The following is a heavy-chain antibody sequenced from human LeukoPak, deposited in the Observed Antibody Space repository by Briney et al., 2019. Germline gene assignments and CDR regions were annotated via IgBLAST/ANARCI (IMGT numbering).Heavy chain of an antibody. V-gene: IGHV3-30*02. Sequence: GGSLRLSCATSGFTFSNYGMHWVRQAPGKGLQWVAFIQYDGINVYYADSVKGRFTISRDNSKNTLSLQMNSLRAEDTAVYYCAKDSVKYSSGWYGYWGQGTLVTVSP. J-gene: IGHJ4*02. CDR3: AKDSVKYSSGWYGY. CDR2: IQYDGINV. D-gene: IGHD6-19*01. CDR1: GFTFSNYG.